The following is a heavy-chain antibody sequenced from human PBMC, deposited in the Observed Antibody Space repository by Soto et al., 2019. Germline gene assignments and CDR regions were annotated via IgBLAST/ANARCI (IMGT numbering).Heavy chain of an antibody. J-gene: IGHJ6*03. CDR3: ARDAIIEVVPAAIPLTSFFFYYMDV. CDR1: GFTFSSYA. CDR2: ISSNGGST. Sequence: EVQLVESGGGLVQPGGSLRLSCAASGFTFSSYAMYWVRQAPGKGLEYVSVISSNGGSTYYANSVKGRFTISRDNSKNTRYLQMGSLRADDMAVYYCARDAIIEVVPAAIPLTSFFFYYMDVWRKGTTVTVSS. V-gene: IGHV3-64*01. D-gene: IGHD2-2*02.